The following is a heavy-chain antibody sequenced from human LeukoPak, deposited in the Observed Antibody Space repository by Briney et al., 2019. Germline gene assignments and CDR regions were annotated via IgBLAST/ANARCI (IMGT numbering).Heavy chain of an antibody. V-gene: IGHV3-74*01. D-gene: IGHD2-15*01. CDR1: RFTFSSYW. CDR3: ARDPWVGYCSGGSCSRAY. CDR2: INSDGSST. J-gene: IGHJ4*02. Sequence: GGSLRLSCAACRFTFSSYWMHWVRQAPGKGLVWVSRINSDGSSTSYADSVKGRFTISRDNAKNTLYLQMNSLRAEDTAVYYCARDPWVGYCSGGSCSRAYWDQGTLVTVSS.